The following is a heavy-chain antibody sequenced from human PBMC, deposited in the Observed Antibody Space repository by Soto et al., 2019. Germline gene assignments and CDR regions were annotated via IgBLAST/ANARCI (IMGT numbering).Heavy chain of an antibody. CDR1: GFTFSSYS. V-gene: IGHV3-21*01. CDR3: ARASGGYELDY. CDR2: ISSSSSYI. Sequence: GGSLRLSCAASGFTFSSYSMNRVRQAPGKGLEWVSSISSSSSYIYYADSVKGRFTISRDNAKNSLYLQMNSLRAEDTAVYYCARASGGYELDYWGQGTLVTVSS. J-gene: IGHJ4*02. D-gene: IGHD5-12*01.